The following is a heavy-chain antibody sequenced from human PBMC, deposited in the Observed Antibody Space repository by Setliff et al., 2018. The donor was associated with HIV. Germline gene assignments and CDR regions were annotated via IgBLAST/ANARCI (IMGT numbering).Heavy chain of an antibody. D-gene: IGHD3-10*01. J-gene: IGHJ6*02. CDR3: ARVEAKIRGATYGMDV. CDR2: IYNSGNT. Sequence: SETLSLTCNVSGDSISNHYWNWIRQPPGKGLEWIATIYNSGNTVSNPSLKSRVTISVDTSKNQFSLTLNSVTAADTAVYFCARVEAKIRGATYGMDVWGQGTTVTVSS. V-gene: IGHV4-59*11. CDR1: GDSISNHY.